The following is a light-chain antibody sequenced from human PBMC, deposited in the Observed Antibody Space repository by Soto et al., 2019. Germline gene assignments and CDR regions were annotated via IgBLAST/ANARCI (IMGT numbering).Light chain of an antibody. CDR3: QQYGSSPPT. V-gene: IGKV3-20*01. J-gene: IGKJ1*01. Sequence: EIVFTQSPGTLSLSPGERATLSCRASQSVSSSYLAWYQQKPGQAPRLLIYGASSRATGIPDRSSGSGSGTDFTLTISRLEPEDFAVYYCQQYGSSPPTFGQGTKVDI. CDR1: QSVSSSY. CDR2: GAS.